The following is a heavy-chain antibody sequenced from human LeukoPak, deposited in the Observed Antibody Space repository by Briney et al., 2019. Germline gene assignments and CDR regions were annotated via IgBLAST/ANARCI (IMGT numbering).Heavy chain of an antibody. Sequence: SETLSLTCAVSGGSISSSNWWSWVRQPPGKGLEWIGEIYHSGSTNYNPSLKSRVTISVDKSKNQFSLKLSSVTAADTAVYYCARHDYYGSGKQVDPWGQGTLVTVSS. CDR1: GGSISSSNW. J-gene: IGHJ5*02. CDR3: ARHDYYGSGKQVDP. V-gene: IGHV4-4*02. CDR2: IYHSGST. D-gene: IGHD3-10*01.